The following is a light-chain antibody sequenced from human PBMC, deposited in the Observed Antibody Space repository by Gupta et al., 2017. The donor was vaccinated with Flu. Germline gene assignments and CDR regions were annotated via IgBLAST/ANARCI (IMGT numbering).Light chain of an antibody. CDR1: QIIDNY. CDR2: TVS. J-gene: IGKJ4*01. CDR3: QQAYITPLI. V-gene: IGKV1-39*01. Sequence: SPSSLSASVGDRVTITCRTSQIIDNYLNWYQQKPGKAPNLLIYTVSNLQSGVPSRFSGRGSGTDFTLTITSLQPEDSATYYCQQAYITPLIFGGWTKVEIK.